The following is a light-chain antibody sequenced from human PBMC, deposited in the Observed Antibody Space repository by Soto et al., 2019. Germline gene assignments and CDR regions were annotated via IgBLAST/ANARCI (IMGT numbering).Light chain of an antibody. CDR1: QSVTSN. J-gene: IGKJ4*01. CDR3: QQRSKWTLT. Sequence: EIVLTQSSATLSLSPGERATLSCRASQSVTSNALAWYQQKPGQAPRLLIYGVSSRATGIPDRFSGSGSGTDLTLTISSLEPEDFAVYYCQQRSKWTLTFGGVTKVEIK. V-gene: IGKV3-11*01. CDR2: GVS.